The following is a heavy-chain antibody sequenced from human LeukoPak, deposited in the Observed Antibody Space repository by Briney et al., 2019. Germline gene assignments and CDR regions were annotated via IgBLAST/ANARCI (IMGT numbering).Heavy chain of an antibody. CDR3: ARERGIAAAGSISAFDI. CDR1: VGTFSSYA. V-gene: IGHV1-69*05. D-gene: IGHD6-13*01. Sequence: ASVKVSCKASVGTFSSYAISWVRQAPGQGLEWMGGIIPIFGTANYAQKFQGRVTITTDESTSTAYMELSSLRSEDTAVYYCARERGIAAAGSISAFDIWGQGTMVTVSS. J-gene: IGHJ3*02. CDR2: IIPIFGTA.